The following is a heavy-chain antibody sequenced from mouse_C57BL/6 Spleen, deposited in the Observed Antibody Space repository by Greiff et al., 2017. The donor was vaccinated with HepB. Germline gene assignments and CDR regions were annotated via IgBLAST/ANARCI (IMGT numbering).Heavy chain of an antibody. CDR2: INPSTGGT. CDR1: GYSFTGYY. V-gene: IGHV1-42*01. Sequence: EVQLQQSGPELVKPGASVKISCKASGYSFTGYYMNWVKQSPEKSLEWIGEINPSTGGTTYNQKFKAKATLTVDKSSSTAYMQLKSLTSEDSAVYYCARWGLRRGYAMDYWGQGTSVTVSS. D-gene: IGHD2-4*01. J-gene: IGHJ4*01. CDR3: ARWGLRRGYAMDY.